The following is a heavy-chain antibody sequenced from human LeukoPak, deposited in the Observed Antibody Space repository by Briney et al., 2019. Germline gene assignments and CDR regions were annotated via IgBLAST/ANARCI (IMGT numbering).Heavy chain of an antibody. D-gene: IGHD3-22*01. Sequence: GGSLRLSCAASGFTVSSNYMSWVRQAPGKGLEWVSVIYAGGTTYYADSVKGRFTISKDNSKNTVYLQMNSLRAEDTAVYYCAKSGGSGYSEYYYDYWGQGTLVTVSS. V-gene: IGHV3-53*01. CDR3: AKSGGSGYSEYYYDY. J-gene: IGHJ4*02. CDR2: IYAGGTT. CDR1: GFTVSSNY.